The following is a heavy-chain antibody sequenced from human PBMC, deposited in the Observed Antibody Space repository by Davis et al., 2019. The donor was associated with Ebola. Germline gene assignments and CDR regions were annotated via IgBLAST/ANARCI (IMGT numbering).Heavy chain of an antibody. Sequence: PGGSLRLSCAASGFTFSSYAMSWVRQAPGKGLEWVANIKQDGSEKYYVDSVKGRFTISRDNAKNSLYLQMNSLRAEDTAVYYCARGGWDYWGQGTLVTVSS. V-gene: IGHV3-7*01. CDR1: GFTFSSYA. J-gene: IGHJ4*02. CDR2: IKQDGSEK. CDR3: ARGGWDY.